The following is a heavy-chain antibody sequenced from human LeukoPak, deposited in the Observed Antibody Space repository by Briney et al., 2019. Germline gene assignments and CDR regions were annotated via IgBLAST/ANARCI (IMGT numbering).Heavy chain of an antibody. CDR3: AREGGNCGGDCYSGPPTYAFDI. V-gene: IGHV3-53*01. Sequence: PGGSLRLSCAASGFTVSSNYMSWVRQAPGKGLEWVSVIYNGGSTYYADSVKGRFTISRDNSKNTLYLQMNSLRAEDTAVYYCAREGGNCGGDCYSGPPTYAFDIWGQGTMVTVSS. CDR1: GFTVSSNY. D-gene: IGHD2-21*02. CDR2: IYNGGST. J-gene: IGHJ3*02.